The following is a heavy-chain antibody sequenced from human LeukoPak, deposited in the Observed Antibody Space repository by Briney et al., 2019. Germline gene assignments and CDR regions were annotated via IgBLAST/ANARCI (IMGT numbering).Heavy chain of an antibody. CDR1: GYTFTSYG. Sequence: ASVKVSCKASGYTFTSYGISWVRQAPGQGLEWMGWISAYNGNTNYAQKPQGRVTMTTDTSTSTAYMELRSLRSDDTAVYYCARDNWGYYYFDYWGQGTLVTVSS. CDR2: ISAYNGNT. V-gene: IGHV1-18*01. D-gene: IGHD7-27*01. CDR3: ARDNWGYYYFDY. J-gene: IGHJ4*02.